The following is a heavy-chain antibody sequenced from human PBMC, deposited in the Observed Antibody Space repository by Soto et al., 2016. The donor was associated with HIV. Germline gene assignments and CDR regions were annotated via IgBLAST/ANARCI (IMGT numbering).Heavy chain of an antibody. CDR3: TAGLGIYYDSSGYYIPYYFDY. D-gene: IGHD3-22*01. Sequence: EVQLVESGGGLVKPGGSLRLSCAASGFTFSNAWMSWVRQAPGKGLEWVGRIKSKTDGGTTDYAAPVKGRFTISRDDSKNTLYLQMNSLKTEDTAVYYCTAGLGIYYDSSGYYIPYYFDYWGQGTLVTVSS. CDR2: IKSKTDGGTT. CDR1: GFTFSNAW. J-gene: IGHJ4*02. V-gene: IGHV3-15*01.